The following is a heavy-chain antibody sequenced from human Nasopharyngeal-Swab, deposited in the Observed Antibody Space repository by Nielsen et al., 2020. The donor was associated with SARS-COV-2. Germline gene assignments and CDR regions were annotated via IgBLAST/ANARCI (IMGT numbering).Heavy chain of an antibody. J-gene: IGHJ3*02. CDR2: ISSSSSYT. CDR3: ASDYVWGSYRSPDAFDI. D-gene: IGHD3-16*02. V-gene: IGHV3-11*06. Sequence: GESLKISCAASGFTFSDYYMSWIRQAPGKGLEWVSYISSSSSYTNYADSVKGRFTISRDNAKNSLYLQMNSLRAEDMAVYYCASDYVWGSYRSPDAFDIWGQGTMVTVSS. CDR1: GFTFSDYY.